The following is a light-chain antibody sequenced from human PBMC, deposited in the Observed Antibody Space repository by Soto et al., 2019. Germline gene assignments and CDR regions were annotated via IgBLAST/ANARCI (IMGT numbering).Light chain of an antibody. CDR3: QQRNYWPPVT. CDR2: GAS. V-gene: IGKV3-15*01. CDR1: QSVSSN. J-gene: IGKJ4*01. Sequence: EKMMSQSPSTVSVKTGERATLSCRASQSVSSNLAWYQQKPGQAPRLLIYGASTRATGIPARFSGSGSGTEFTLTISSLQSEDFAIYYCQQRNYWPPVTFGGGTKVDIK.